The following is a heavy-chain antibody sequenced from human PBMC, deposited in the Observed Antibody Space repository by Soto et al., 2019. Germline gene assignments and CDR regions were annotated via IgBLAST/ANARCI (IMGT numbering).Heavy chain of an antibody. J-gene: IGHJ6*02. CDR2: IYSGGST. D-gene: IGHD6-13*01. V-gene: IGHV3-53*01. CDR3: ATSSPVWYPSDV. Sequence: EVQLVESGGGLIQPGGSLSLSCAASGFTVSSNYMSWVRQAPGKGLEWVSVIYSGGSTYYADSVKGRFTISRDNSKNTLYLQINSLRAEDTAVYYCATSSPVWYPSDVWGQGTTVTVSS. CDR1: GFTVSSNY.